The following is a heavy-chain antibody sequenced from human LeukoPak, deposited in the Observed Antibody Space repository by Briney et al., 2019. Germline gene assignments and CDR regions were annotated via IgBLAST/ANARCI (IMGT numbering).Heavy chain of an antibody. Sequence: SETLSLTCTVAGGSISSGSYYWSWIRQPAGKGLEWIGRIYTSGSTNYNPSLKSRVTISVDTSKNQFSLKLSSVTAADTAVYYCATFSSSPSPFDYWGQGTLVTVSS. V-gene: IGHV4-61*02. CDR2: IYTSGST. D-gene: IGHD6-6*01. CDR1: GGSISSGSYY. J-gene: IGHJ4*02. CDR3: ATFSSSPSPFDY.